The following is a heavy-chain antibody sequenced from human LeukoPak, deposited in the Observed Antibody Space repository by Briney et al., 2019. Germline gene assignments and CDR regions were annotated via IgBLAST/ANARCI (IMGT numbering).Heavy chain of an antibody. Sequence: GGSLRLSCAASGFTFSTYNMNWVRQAPGKGLEWVSSITSSSSYIYYADSVKGRFTISRDNAKNSLYLQMNSLRAEDTAVYYCARGASSRFEHWGQGTLVTVSS. D-gene: IGHD6-13*01. CDR2: ITSSSSYI. CDR3: ARGASSRFEH. V-gene: IGHV3-21*01. CDR1: GFTFSTYN. J-gene: IGHJ4*02.